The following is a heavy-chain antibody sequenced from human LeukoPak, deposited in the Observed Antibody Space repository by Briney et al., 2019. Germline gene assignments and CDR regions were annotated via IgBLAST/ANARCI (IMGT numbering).Heavy chain of an antibody. CDR2: ISGSGGST. D-gene: IGHD6-13*01. Sequence: GGSLRLSCAASGFTFSSYGMSWVRQAPGKGLEWVSAISGSGGSTYYADSVKGRFTISRDNSKNTLYLQMNSLRAEDTAVYYCAKVEPSSWYPHYYYYYYMDVWGKGTTVTVSS. CDR1: GFTFSSYG. J-gene: IGHJ6*03. V-gene: IGHV3-23*01. CDR3: AKVEPSSWYPHYYYYYYMDV.